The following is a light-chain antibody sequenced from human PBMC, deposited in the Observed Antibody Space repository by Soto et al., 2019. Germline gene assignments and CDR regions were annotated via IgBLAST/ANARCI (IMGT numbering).Light chain of an antibody. V-gene: IGKV3D-15*01. J-gene: IGKJ5*01. CDR2: GAS. CDR1: QTVSSD. CDR3: QQYNKWPLIT. Sequence: SVLTQSPGTLSLSPGERSTLSCRPIQTVSSDFLAWYQEKPGQGPRLLIYGASTRATGTPARFSGSGSGTDFTLTISSLQSEDFALYYCQQYNKWPLITFGQGTRLEIK.